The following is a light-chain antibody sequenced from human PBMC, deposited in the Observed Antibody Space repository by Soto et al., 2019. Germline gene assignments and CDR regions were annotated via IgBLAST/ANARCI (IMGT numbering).Light chain of an antibody. CDR3: QQYGDSPLIT. CDR2: GAS. CDR1: QSVSSSY. V-gene: IGKV3-20*01. J-gene: IGKJ5*01. Sequence: EIVLTQSPGTLSLSPGERATLSCRASQSVSSSYLAWYQQKPGQAPRLLIYGASSRATGIPDRFSGSGSGTDFTLTISRLEPEDFAVYYCQQYGDSPLITIGQGTRLEV.